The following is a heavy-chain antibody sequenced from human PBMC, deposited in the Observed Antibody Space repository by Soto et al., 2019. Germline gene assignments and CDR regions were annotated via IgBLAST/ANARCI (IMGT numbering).Heavy chain of an antibody. J-gene: IGHJ3*02. CDR1: GFTFSSYA. CDR3: ARGSGWYGGIAFDI. D-gene: IGHD6-19*01. CDR2: ISGSGGST. V-gene: IGHV3-23*01. Sequence: GGSLRLSCAASGFTFSSYAMSWVRQAPGKGLEWVSAISGSGGSTYYADSVKGRFTISRDNSKNTLYPQMNSLRAEDTALYHCARGSGWYGGIAFDIWGQGTMVAVSS.